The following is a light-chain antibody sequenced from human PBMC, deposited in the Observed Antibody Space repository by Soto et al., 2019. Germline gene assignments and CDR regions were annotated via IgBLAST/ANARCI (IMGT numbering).Light chain of an antibody. V-gene: IGKV3-11*01. CDR3: QYSSNWSQGT. CDR2: DSS. J-gene: IGKJ5*01. CDR1: QIVSAY. Sequence: EVVMTQSPATLSVSRGERVTLSCRASQIVSAYLVGNQQKPGQAPRRLIYDSSNRATGIPARFSRSGSGTDPAITISSREPEDVAVHNCQYSSNWSQGTLGQGPRLEIK.